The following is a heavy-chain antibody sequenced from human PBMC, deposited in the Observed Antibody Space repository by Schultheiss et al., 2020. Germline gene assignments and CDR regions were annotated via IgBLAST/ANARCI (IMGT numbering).Heavy chain of an antibody. CDR1: GFRFDKFA. D-gene: IGHD3-3*01. V-gene: IGHV3-23*01. J-gene: IGHJ3*01. CDR3: ARDSSRSFLLWSLYDDFDL. CDR2: ISRSGENT. Sequence: GGSLRLSCEASGFRFDKFAFSWVRQAPGRGLEWVTGISRSGENTYYADSVRGRATMSRDNGKNILYLQMDNLRVEDAALYYCARDSSRSFLLWSLYDDFDLWGQGTLVTVSS.